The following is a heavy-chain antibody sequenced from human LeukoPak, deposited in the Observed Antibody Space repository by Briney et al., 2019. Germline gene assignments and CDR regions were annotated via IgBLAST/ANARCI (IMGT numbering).Heavy chain of an antibody. D-gene: IGHD6-19*01. CDR1: GYSFTSYW. CDR2: IYPGDSDT. Sequence: GESLKISCKGSGYSFTSYWIGWVRPMPGKGLEWMGIIYPGDSDTRYSPSFQGQVTSSADKSISTAYLQWSSLKASDTAMYYCARGPVAGQYYFDYWGQGTLVTVSS. V-gene: IGHV5-51*01. CDR3: ARGPVAGQYYFDY. J-gene: IGHJ4*02.